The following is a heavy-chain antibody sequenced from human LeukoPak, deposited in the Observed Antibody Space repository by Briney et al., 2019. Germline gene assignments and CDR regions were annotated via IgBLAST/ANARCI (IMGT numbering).Heavy chain of an antibody. CDR2: ISGSGGST. V-gene: IGHV3-23*01. Sequence: PGGSLRLSCAASGFTFSSYAMSWVRQAPGKGLEWVSAISGSGGSTYYADSVKVRFTISRDNSRNTLFLQMKSLRAEDTAVYYCAKETGYTGSYNADYWGQGTLVTVSS. CDR1: GFTFSSYA. D-gene: IGHD1-26*01. CDR3: AKETGYTGSYNADY. J-gene: IGHJ4*02.